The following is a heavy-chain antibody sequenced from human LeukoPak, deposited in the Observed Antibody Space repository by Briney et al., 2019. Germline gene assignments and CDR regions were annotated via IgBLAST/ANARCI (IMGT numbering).Heavy chain of an antibody. D-gene: IGHD3-10*01. V-gene: IGHV1-69*05. CDR3: ARDNSRFGEMYYYMDV. Sequence: EASVKVSCKASGGTFSSYAISWVRQAPGQVLEWMGRMIPIFGTANYAQKFQGRVTITTDESTSTAYMELSSMRSEDTAVYYCARDNSRFGEMYYYMDVWGKGTTVTVSS. CDR2: MIPIFGTA. J-gene: IGHJ6*03. CDR1: GGTFSSYA.